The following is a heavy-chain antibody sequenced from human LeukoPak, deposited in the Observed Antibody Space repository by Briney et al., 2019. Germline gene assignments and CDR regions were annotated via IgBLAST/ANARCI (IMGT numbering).Heavy chain of an antibody. CDR3: AKAHSPYYGSGITPDY. CDR1: GFTFSSYG. J-gene: IGHJ4*02. CDR2: IRYDGSNK. Sequence: GGSLRLSCAASGFTFSSYGMHWVRQAPGKGLEWVAFIRYDGSNKYYADSVKGRFTISRDNSKNTLYLQMNSLRAEDTAVYYCAKAHSPYYGSGITPDYWGQGTLVTVSS. D-gene: IGHD3-10*01. V-gene: IGHV3-30*02.